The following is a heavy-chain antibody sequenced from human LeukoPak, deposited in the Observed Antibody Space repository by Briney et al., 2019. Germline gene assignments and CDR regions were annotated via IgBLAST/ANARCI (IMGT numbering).Heavy chain of an antibody. Sequence: SETLSLTCTVSGGSISSSSYYWGWIRQPPGKGLEWIGSIYYSGSTYYNPSLKSRVTISVDTSKNQFSLKLSSVTAADTAVYYCARQQYCSSTSCSYYYYMDVWGKGTTVTVSS. V-gene: IGHV4-39*01. CDR3: ARQQYCSSTSCSYYYYMDV. CDR2: IYYSGST. CDR1: GGSISSSSYY. D-gene: IGHD2-2*01. J-gene: IGHJ6*03.